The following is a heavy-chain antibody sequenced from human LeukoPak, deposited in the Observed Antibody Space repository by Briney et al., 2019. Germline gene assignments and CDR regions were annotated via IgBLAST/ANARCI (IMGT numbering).Heavy chain of an antibody. Sequence: PGGSLRLSCAASGFTFSSYEMNWVRQAPGKGLEYVSYISSTGSAIYYADSVKGRFTISRDNAKNSLYLQMNSLRAEDTAVYYCARAHFYDSSGLDYWGQGTLVTVSS. V-gene: IGHV3-48*03. CDR2: ISSTGSAI. J-gene: IGHJ4*02. D-gene: IGHD3-22*01. CDR3: ARAHFYDSSGLDY. CDR1: GFTFSSYE.